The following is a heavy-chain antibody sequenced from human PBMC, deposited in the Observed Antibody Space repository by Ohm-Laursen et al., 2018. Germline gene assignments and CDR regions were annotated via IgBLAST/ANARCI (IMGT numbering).Heavy chain of an antibody. Sequence: ASVKVSCKASGYTFTSYYMHWVRQAPGQGLEWMGIINPSGGSTSYAQKFRGRVTMTRDTSITTAYMELSRLSSDDTAVYFCARVVSTLRYFDWLPEEYFDYWGQGAPVTVSS. V-gene: IGHV1-46*01. CDR2: INPSGGST. D-gene: IGHD3-9*01. CDR3: ARVVSTLRYFDWLPEEYFDY. J-gene: IGHJ4*02. CDR1: GYTFTSYY.